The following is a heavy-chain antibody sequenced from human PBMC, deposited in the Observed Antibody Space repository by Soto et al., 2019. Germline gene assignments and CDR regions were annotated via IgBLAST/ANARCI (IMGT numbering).Heavy chain of an antibody. CDR3: ARFFGSGFDY. V-gene: IGHV3-48*02. CDR2: ISTSGATR. D-gene: IGHD6-19*01. Sequence: EVQLVESGGGLVQPGGSLRLSCVASGFTLSTDSMNWVRQAPGKGLAWVAHISTSGATRYYADSVKGRFTISRDNAKTLRYLQMDSLRNEDTAVYYCARFFGSGFDYWGQGTLVTVSS. CDR1: GFTLSTDS. J-gene: IGHJ4*02.